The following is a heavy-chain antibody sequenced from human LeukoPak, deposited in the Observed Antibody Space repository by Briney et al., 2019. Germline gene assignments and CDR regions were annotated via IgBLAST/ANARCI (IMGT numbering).Heavy chain of an antibody. CDR2: IGTVGDT. Sequence: GESLRLSCAASGFTFSNYDMHWVRQATGKGLEWVSSIGTVGDTYYSDSVKGRFTISRDNAKNSLYLQMSNLRAEDTAVYFCARGGGLDVWGQGATVTVSS. D-gene: IGHD3-16*01. CDR1: GFTFSNYD. V-gene: IGHV3-13*01. CDR3: ARGGGLDV. J-gene: IGHJ6*02.